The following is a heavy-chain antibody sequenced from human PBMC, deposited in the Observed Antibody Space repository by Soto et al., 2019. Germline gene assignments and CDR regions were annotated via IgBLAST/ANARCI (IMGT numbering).Heavy chain of an antibody. D-gene: IGHD5-18*01. Sequence: GGSLRLSCAASGFSFTTYAMHWVRQAPGKGPEWVAVISDDGSIKYYADSVKGRFTISRDNSKNTFYLQMNSLRGDDTALYYCARAIGTAMDTCDYWGQGALVTVSS. J-gene: IGHJ4*02. CDR3: ARAIGTAMDTCDY. CDR1: GFSFTTYA. CDR2: ISDDGSIK. V-gene: IGHV3-30-3*01.